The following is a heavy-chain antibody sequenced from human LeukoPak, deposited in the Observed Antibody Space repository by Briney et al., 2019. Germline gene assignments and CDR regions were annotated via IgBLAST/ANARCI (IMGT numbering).Heavy chain of an antibody. J-gene: IGHJ4*02. CDR2: ISGSGGST. CDR3: ASPIAVAGHY. Sequence: ESGGSLRLSCAASGFTFSSYAMSWARQAPGKGLEWVSAISGSGGSTYYADSVKGRFTISRDNSKNTLYLQMNSLRAEDTAVYYCASPIAVAGHYWGQGTLVTVSS. CDR1: GFTFSSYA. D-gene: IGHD6-19*01. V-gene: IGHV3-23*01.